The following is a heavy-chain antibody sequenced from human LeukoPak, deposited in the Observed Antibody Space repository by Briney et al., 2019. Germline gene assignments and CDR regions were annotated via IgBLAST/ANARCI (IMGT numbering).Heavy chain of an antibody. D-gene: IGHD4-17*01. CDR2: ISSSSSYI. J-gene: IGHJ6*02. CDR1: GFTFNIHG. Sequence: GGSLRLSCAASGFTFNIHGMHWVRQAPGKGLEWVSSISSSSSYIYYADSVKGRFTISRDNAKNSLYLQMNSLRAEDTAVYYCARERMTTVNSGYYYYGMDVWGQGTTVTVSS. CDR3: ARERMTTVNSGYYYYGMDV. V-gene: IGHV3-21*01.